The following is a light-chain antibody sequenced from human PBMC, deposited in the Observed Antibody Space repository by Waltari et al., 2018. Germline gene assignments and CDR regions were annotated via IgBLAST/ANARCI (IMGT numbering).Light chain of an antibody. CDR1: QGISNY. J-gene: IGKJ1*01. CDR3: QKYDSAPWT. Sequence: DIQMTQSPSSLSASVGDRVTITCRASQGISNYLAWYQQKPGKVPKLLIYAASTLQSVVPSRFRGSGSGTTFTLTISSMQPEDIATYYCQKYDSAPWTFGQGTKVEI. V-gene: IGKV1-27*01. CDR2: AAS.